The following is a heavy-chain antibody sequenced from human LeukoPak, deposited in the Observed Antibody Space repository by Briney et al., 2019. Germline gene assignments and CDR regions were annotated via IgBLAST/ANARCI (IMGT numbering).Heavy chain of an antibody. CDR1: GGSFSGYY. D-gene: IGHD3-10*01. CDR2: INHSGST. V-gene: IGHV4-34*01. J-gene: IGHJ3*02. Sequence: SETLSLTCAVYGGSFSGYYWSWIRQPPGKGLEWIGEINHSGSTNYNPSLKSRVTISVDTSKNQFSLKLSSVTAADTAVYYCARDLSYYGAGSYPGAFDIWGQGTMVTVSS. CDR3: ARDLSYYGAGSYPGAFDI.